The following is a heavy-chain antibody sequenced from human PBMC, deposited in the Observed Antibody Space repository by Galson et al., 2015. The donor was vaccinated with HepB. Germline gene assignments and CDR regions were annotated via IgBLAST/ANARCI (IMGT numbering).Heavy chain of an antibody. D-gene: IGHD2-2*01. J-gene: IGHJ6*02. CDR2: ITGSSTTI. CDR3: ATNTPAAVMRASGMDV. Sequence: SLRLSCAASGFTFSTYSINWVRQAPGKGLEWVSYITGSSTTIHYADSVKGRFTISRDNAKNSLFLQMNSLRAEDTAVYYCATNTPAAVMRASGMDVWGQGTAVTVSS. CDR1: GFTFSTYS. V-gene: IGHV3-48*04.